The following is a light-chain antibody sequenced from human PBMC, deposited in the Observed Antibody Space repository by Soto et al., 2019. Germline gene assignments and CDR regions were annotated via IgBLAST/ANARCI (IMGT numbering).Light chain of an antibody. J-gene: IGLJ3*02. CDR1: SSNIGENA. CDR2: TDD. V-gene: IGLV1-44*01. Sequence: QSVLTQPPSASGTPGQRVTISCSGSSSNIGENAVTWYQQLPATAPKVIIYTDDQRPSGVPDRFSASKSGTSASLAISGLQSEDAADYYCAAWDDSLNGVVFGGGTQLTVL. CDR3: AAWDDSLNGVV.